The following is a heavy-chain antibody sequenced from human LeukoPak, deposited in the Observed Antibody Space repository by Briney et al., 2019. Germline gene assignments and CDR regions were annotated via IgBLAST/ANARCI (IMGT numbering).Heavy chain of an antibody. CDR3: ARSCQNYFDSSGPSLNY. CDR2: IYYSGST. D-gene: IGHD3-22*01. V-gene: IGHV4-59*01. CDR1: GGSISNYY. J-gene: IGHJ4*02. Sequence: SETLSLTCTVSGGSISNYYWSWIRQPPGKGLEWIGYIYYSGSTNYNPSLKSRVTISVDTSNNQFSLKLSSVTAADTAVYYCARSCQNYFDSSGPSLNYWGQGTLVTVSS.